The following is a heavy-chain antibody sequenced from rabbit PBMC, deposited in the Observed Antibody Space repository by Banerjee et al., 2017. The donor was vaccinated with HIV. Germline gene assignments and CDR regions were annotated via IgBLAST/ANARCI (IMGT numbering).Heavy chain of an antibody. J-gene: IGHJ3*01. Sequence: QQQLEESGGGLVKPEGSLTLTCTASGFSFSSTYYMCWVRQAPGKGLEWIACIYTGDGHTFYASWAKGRFTISKSSSTTVTLQMTSLTVADTATYFCAKTDVNMRLTRLDLWGPGTLVTVS. CDR3: AKTDVNMRLTRLDL. CDR2: IYTGDGHT. CDR1: GFSFSSTYY. V-gene: IGHV1S45*01.